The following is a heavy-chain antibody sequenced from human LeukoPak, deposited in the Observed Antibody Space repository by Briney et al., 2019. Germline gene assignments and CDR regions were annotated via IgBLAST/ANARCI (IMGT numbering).Heavy chain of an antibody. D-gene: IGHD5-12*01. CDR1: GFTFSSFS. Sequence: GGSLRLSCAGSGFTFSSFSMNWVRQAPGKGLEWVSSISPGSDYIYYADSVKGRFTISRDNAKNSLFLQMNSLRAEDTAVYYCARLWGDATIFDLWGQGTLVTDSS. CDR2: ISPGSDYI. J-gene: IGHJ4*02. CDR3: ARLWGDATIFDL. V-gene: IGHV3-21*01.